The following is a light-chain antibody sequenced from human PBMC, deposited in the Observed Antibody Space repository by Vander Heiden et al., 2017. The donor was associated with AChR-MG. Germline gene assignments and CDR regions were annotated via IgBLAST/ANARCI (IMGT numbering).Light chain of an antibody. V-gene: IGLV1-47*01. J-gene: IGLJ3*02. CDR1: SSNIGINY. Sequence: QSVLTQPPSASGTPGQRVTISCSGSSSNIGINYVYWYQQLPGTAPKLLIYRNNQRPSGVPDRFSGSKSGTSASLAISGLRSEDEADYYCAAWDVSLSGSWVFGGGTKLTVL. CDR2: RNN. CDR3: AAWDVSLSGSWV.